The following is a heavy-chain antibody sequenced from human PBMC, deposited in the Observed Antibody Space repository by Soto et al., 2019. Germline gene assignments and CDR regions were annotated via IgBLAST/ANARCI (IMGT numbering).Heavy chain of an antibody. CDR3: ATSYGSGSTHFDS. CDR1: GGTFNSYT. J-gene: IGHJ4*02. D-gene: IGHD3-10*01. Sequence: QVQLVQSGPEVKKPGSSVKVSCTASGGTFNSYTLNWVRQAPGQRPEWVGRVNPIVGMSTSASKFQGRVTVTADKSTTMAYMDLTGLKSEDTAVYYCATSYGSGSTHFDSWGQGTLVTVAS. CDR2: VNPIVGMS. V-gene: IGHV1-69*02.